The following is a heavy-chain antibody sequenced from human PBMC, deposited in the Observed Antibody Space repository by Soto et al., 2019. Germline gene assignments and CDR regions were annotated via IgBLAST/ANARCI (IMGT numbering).Heavy chain of an antibody. Sequence: SQTLSLTCAISGDSVSSNSAAWNWIRQSTSRGLEWLGRTYYRSKWYNDYAVSVKSRITINPDTSKNQFSLQLNSVTPEDTAVYYCARDGDCSGGSCYGNDAFDIWGQGTMVTVSS. CDR1: GDSVSSNSAA. V-gene: IGHV6-1*01. CDR2: TYYRSKWYN. J-gene: IGHJ3*02. D-gene: IGHD2-15*01. CDR3: ARDGDCSGGSCYGNDAFDI.